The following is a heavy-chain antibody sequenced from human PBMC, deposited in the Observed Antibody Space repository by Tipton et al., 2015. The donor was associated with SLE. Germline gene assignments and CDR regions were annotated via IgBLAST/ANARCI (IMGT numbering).Heavy chain of an antibody. CDR3: AKVVSPRGYYGMDV. J-gene: IGHJ6*02. CDR1: GFTFSSYS. V-gene: IGHV3-48*01. CDR2: ISSSSSTI. Sequence: SLRFSCAASGFTFSSYSMNWVRQAPGKGLEWVSYISSSSSTIYYADSVKGRFTISRDNAKNSLYLQMNSLRAEDTAVYYCAKVVSPRGYYGMDVWGQGTTVTVSS.